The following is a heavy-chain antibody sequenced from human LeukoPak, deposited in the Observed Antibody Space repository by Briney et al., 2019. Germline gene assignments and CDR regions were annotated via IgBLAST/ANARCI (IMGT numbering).Heavy chain of an antibody. CDR2: ISSSGSTI. J-gene: IGHJ4*02. CDR3: ARQYCSGGSCGLDY. D-gene: IGHD2-15*01. V-gene: IGHV3-48*03. CDR1: GFTFSSYE. Sequence: GGSLRLSCAASGFTFSSYEMNWVRQAPGKGLEWVSYISSSGSTIYYADSVKGRFTISRDNAKNSLYLQVNSLRAEDTAVYYCARQYCSGGSCGLDYWGQGTLVTVSS.